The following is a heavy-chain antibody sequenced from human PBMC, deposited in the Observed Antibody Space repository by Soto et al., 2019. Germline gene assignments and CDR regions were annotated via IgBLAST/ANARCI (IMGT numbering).Heavy chain of an antibody. CDR1: GGTFSSYA. V-gene: IGHV1-69*01. J-gene: IGHJ4*02. D-gene: IGHD3-10*01. CDR2: IIPIFGTA. CDR3: ARDRGGEAYYFDY. Sequence: QVKLVQSGAEVKKPGSSVKVSCTASGGTFSSYAISWVRQAPGQGLEWMGGIIPIFGTANYAQKFQVRVTITADEYTSTAYMELISLRSEDTVVYYCARDRGGEAYYFDYWGQGTLVTVSS.